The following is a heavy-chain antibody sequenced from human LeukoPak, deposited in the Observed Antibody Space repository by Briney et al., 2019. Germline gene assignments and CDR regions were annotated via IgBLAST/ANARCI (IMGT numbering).Heavy chain of an antibody. V-gene: IGHV4-30-4*08. CDR1: GGSINSGDYY. Sequence: PSQTLSLTCTVSGGSINSGDYYWSRLRQPPGKGLEWIGYIFHSGSTYYNPSLKSRVSISVHTSKNQFSLKLSSVTAADTAVYYCARDRYFIGFDYWGQGTLVTVSS. CDR2: IFHSGST. D-gene: IGHD3-9*01. J-gene: IGHJ4*02. CDR3: ARDRYFIGFDY.